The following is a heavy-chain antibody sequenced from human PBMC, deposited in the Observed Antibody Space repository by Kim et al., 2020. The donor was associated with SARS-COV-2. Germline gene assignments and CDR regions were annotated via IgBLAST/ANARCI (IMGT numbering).Heavy chain of an antibody. CDR1: GYTFTSYY. V-gene: IGHV1-46*01. Sequence: ASVKVSCKASGYTFTSYYMHWVRQAPGQGLEWMGIINPSGGSTSYAQKFQGRVTMTRDTSTSTVYMELSSLRSEDTAVYYCARDLGWGSSRSANWFDPWGQGTLVTVSS. CDR3: ARDLGWGSSRSANWFDP. J-gene: IGHJ5*02. D-gene: IGHD6-13*01. CDR2: INPSGGST.